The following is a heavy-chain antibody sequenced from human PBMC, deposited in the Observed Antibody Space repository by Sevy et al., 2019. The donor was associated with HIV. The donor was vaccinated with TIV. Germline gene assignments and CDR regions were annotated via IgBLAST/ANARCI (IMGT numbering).Heavy chain of an antibody. J-gene: IGHJ6*02. V-gene: IGHV3-30*18. Sequence: GGSLRLSCEVSGLSVTNNGMHWVRQAPGKGLEWVAVISYDGINKYYGDSVKGRFIICRDRSKNTLYLQMNILRIEDTAVYYCAKDFTGFYGMDVWGQGTTVTVSS. CDR3: AKDFTGFYGMDV. D-gene: IGHD3-9*01. CDR2: ISYDGINK. CDR1: GLSVTNNG.